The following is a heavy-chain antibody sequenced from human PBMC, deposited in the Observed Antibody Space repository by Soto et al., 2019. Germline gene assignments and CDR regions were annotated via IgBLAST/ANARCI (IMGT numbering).Heavy chain of an antibody. V-gene: IGHV3-23*01. CDR1: GFTFRSYG. J-gene: IGHJ4*02. CDR2: VSGSGSNT. CDR3: AKGGVAAARGYFDY. D-gene: IGHD6-13*01. Sequence: EVQLLESGGGLVKPGGSLRLSCAASGFTFRSYGMSWVRQAPGKGLEWISDVSGSGSNTNYADSVKGRFTISRDNSNNTLYLHMNSLRAEDTALYYCAKGGVAAARGYFDYWGQGTLVTVAS.